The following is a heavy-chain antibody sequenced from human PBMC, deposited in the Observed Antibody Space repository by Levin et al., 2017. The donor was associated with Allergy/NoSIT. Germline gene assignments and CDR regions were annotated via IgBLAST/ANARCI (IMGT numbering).Heavy chain of an antibody. CDR3: ARDYYWRIDY. Sequence: GESLKISCAASGFTFSPYSMNWVRQAPGKGLEWVSYISGASEIIYYADSVKSRFTIYRDNGKNSLYLQMNSLRPEDTAVYYCARDYYWRIDYWGQGTLVTVSS. J-gene: IGHJ4*02. CDR2: ISGASEII. V-gene: IGHV3-48*01. D-gene: IGHD1-1*01. CDR1: GFTFSPYS.